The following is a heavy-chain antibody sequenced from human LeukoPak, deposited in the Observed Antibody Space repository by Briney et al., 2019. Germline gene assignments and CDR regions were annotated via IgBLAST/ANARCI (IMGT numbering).Heavy chain of an antibody. D-gene: IGHD6-13*01. CDR2: INPNSGGT. Sequence: GASVKVSCKASGYTFTGYYMHWVRQAPGQGLEWMGWINPNSGGTNYAQKFQGRVTMTRDTSISTAYMELRSLRSDDTAVYYCARDRGYSSSWLTDRVGWFDPWGQGTLVTVSS. CDR3: ARDRGYSSSWLTDRVGWFDP. V-gene: IGHV1-2*02. J-gene: IGHJ5*02. CDR1: GYTFTGYY.